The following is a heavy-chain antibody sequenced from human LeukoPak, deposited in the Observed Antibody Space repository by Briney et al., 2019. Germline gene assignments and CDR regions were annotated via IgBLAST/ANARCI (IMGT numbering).Heavy chain of an antibody. J-gene: IGHJ4*02. D-gene: IGHD3-3*01. CDR3: ARPDYDFWSGYYPFGY. Sequence: GGSLRLSCAASGFTFSGSAMHWVRQASGKGLEWVGRIRSKANSYATAYAASVKGRFTISRDNAKNSLYLQMNSLRAEDTAVYYCARPDYDFWSGYYPFGYWGQGTLVTVSS. V-gene: IGHV3-73*01. CDR1: GFTFSGSA. CDR2: IRSKANSYAT.